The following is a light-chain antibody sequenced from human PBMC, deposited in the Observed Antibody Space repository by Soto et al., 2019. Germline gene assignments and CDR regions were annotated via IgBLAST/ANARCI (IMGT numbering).Light chain of an antibody. V-gene: IGKV3-20*01. CDR2: TAS. J-gene: IGKJ1*01. CDR1: EGVASNY. Sequence: ENVFLPSPRSLSLSLLVSAPPFSKASEGVASNYLAWYQQKPGRAPRLLIYTASTRATDIPDRFSGSGSGTDFTLTISRLEPEDVAVYYCQQYGSSPWAFGQGTKVDIK. CDR3: QQYGSSPWA.